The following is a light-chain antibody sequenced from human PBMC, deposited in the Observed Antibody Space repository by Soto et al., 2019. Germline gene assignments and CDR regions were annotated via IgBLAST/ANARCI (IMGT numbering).Light chain of an antibody. CDR2: EVS. V-gene: IGLV2-23*02. CDR3: CSYAGSSTWV. Sequence: QSALTQPASVSGSPGQSITISCTGTSSDVGSYNLVSWYQQHPGNAPKLMIYEVSKRSSGVSDRFSGSKSGNTASLTISGLQAEDEAEYYCCSYAGSSTWVFGGGTKLTVL. J-gene: IGLJ3*02. CDR1: SSDVGSYNL.